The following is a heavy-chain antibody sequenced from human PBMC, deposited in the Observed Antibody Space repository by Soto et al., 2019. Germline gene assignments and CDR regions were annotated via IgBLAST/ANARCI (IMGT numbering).Heavy chain of an antibody. V-gene: IGHV4-59*01. CDR3: ARVLLRYGSGTLHYYYYMDV. Sequence: PSETLSLTCTVSGASISSNYWSWIRQPPGKGLEWIGYIYYSGSTNYNPSLKSRVTISVDTSKSQFSLKVTSVTAADTAVYYCARVLLRYGSGTLHYYYYMDVWGKGTTVTAP. CDR1: GASISSNY. CDR2: IYYSGST. D-gene: IGHD3-10*01. J-gene: IGHJ6*03.